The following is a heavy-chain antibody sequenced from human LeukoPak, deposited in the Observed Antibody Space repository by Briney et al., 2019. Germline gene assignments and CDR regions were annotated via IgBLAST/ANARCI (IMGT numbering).Heavy chain of an antibody. CDR2: IRTSTGSP. CDR3: ARDTYSSSWYWYGMDV. CDR1: GYTFTSYA. D-gene: IGHD6-13*01. J-gene: IGHJ6*02. V-gene: IGHV7-4-1*02. Sequence: ASVKVSCKASGYTFTSYAINWVRQAPGQGLEYMGWIRTSTGSPTYAQGFTGRFVFSLDTSVNTAYLQINSLKAEDTAVYYCARDTYSSSWYWYGMDVWGQGTTVTVSS.